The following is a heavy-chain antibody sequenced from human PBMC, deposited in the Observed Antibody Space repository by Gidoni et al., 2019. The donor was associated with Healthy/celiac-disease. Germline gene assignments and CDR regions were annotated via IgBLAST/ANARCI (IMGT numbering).Heavy chain of an antibody. J-gene: IGHJ4*02. CDR1: GFTFSSYS. D-gene: IGHD2-15*01. Sequence: EVQLVESGGGLVKPGGSLRLSCSASGFTFSSYSMNWFRQAPGKGLEWVSSISSSSSYIYYADSVKGRFTISRDNAKNSLYLQMNSLRAEDTAVYYCARDYCSGGSCYFGSNDYWGQGTLVTVSS. CDR2: ISSSSSYI. V-gene: IGHV3-21*01. CDR3: ARDYCSGGSCYFGSNDY.